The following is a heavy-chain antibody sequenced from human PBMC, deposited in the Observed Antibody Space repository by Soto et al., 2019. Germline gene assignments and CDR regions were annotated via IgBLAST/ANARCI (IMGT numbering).Heavy chain of an antibody. CDR3: AKDQISHFWSGFPTYYYYTMDV. J-gene: IGHJ6*02. CDR2: ISYDGSTK. D-gene: IGHD3-3*02. Sequence: GGSLRLSCAASGFSFSNYGMHWVLLAPGRGLEWVAVISYDGSTKYYGDSVKGRFTISRDNSINTLYLQMNSLRAEDTALYYCAKDQISHFWSGFPTYYYYTMDVWGRGTTVTVAS. CDR1: GFSFSNYG. V-gene: IGHV3-30*18.